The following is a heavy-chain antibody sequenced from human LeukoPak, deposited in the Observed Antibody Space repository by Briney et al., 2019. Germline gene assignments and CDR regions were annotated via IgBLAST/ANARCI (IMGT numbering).Heavy chain of an antibody. J-gene: IGHJ4*02. CDR2: IRYDGSNK. CDR1: GFTFSSYG. Sequence: GGSLRLSCAASGFTFSSYGMHWVRQAPGKGLEWVAFIRYDGSNKYYADSVKGRFTISRDNSKNTLYLQMNSLRAEDTAVYYCAKLLKYEWFGESYDYWGQGTLVTVSS. D-gene: IGHD3-10*01. V-gene: IGHV3-30*02. CDR3: AKLLKYEWFGESYDY.